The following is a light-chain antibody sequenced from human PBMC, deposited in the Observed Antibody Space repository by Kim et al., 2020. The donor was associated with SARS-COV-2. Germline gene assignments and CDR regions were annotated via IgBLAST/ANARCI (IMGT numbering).Light chain of an antibody. Sequence: LSPGETATLSCRASQSVSSYLAWYQQNPGQTPRLLIYDASNRATGIPARFSGSGSGTDFTLTISSLEPEDFAVYYCQQRSSWPLTFGGGTKVDIK. J-gene: IGKJ4*01. CDR2: DAS. V-gene: IGKV3-11*01. CDR3: QQRSSWPLT. CDR1: QSVSSY.